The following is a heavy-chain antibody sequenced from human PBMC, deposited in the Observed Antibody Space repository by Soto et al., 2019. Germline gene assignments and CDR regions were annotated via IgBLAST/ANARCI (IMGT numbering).Heavy chain of an antibody. J-gene: IGHJ4*02. CDR2: ISAYNGNT. V-gene: IGHV1-18*04. Sequence: ASVKASCRASGYTFTGYYMHWVRQAPGQGLEGMGWISAYNGNTNYAQKLQGRVTMTTDTSTSTAYMELRSLRSDDTAVYYCARVRDHYDILTGWPQGYYFDYWGQGTLVTVSS. CDR3: ARVRDHYDILTGWPQGYYFDY. CDR1: GYTFTGYY. D-gene: IGHD3-9*01.